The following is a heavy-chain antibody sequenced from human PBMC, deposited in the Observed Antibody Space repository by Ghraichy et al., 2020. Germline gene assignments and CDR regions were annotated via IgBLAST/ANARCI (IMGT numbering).Heavy chain of an antibody. CDR3: ASLYYYGSGSYPFDY. CDR1: GFTFSSYS. J-gene: IGHJ4*02. Sequence: GGSLRLSCAASGFTFSSYSMNWVRQAPGKGLEWVSYISSSSSTIYYADSVKGRFTISRDNAKNSLYLQMNSLRDEDTAVYYCASLYYYGSGSYPFDYWGQGTLVTVSS. CDR2: ISSSSSTI. D-gene: IGHD3-10*01. V-gene: IGHV3-48*02.